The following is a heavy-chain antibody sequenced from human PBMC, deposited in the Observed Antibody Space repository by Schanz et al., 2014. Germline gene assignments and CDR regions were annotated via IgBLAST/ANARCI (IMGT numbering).Heavy chain of an antibody. CDR2: MQPDSGKT. CDR1: GYTFSDYG. CDR3: ARDGVDAAAGGNY. Sequence: QVQLVQSGDEVKKPGASVKVSCKTSGYTFSDYGITWVRQAIGQGPEWMGWMQPDSGKTHYAEKFQGRVTMTRDTSTSTVYMELSSLRSEDTAVYYCARDGVDAAAGGNYWGQGTLVTVSS. D-gene: IGHD6-13*01. J-gene: IGHJ4*02. V-gene: IGHV1-8*02.